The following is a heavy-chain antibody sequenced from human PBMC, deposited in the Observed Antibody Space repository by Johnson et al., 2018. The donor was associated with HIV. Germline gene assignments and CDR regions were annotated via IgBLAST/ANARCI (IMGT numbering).Heavy chain of an antibody. V-gene: IGHV3-30*04. J-gene: IGHJ3*02. CDR2: VSYDASNK. Sequence: QMLLVESGGGVVQPGRSLRLSCTSAFSFSGYAMHWVRQAPGKGLEWVAVVSYDASNKYYADSVKGRFTISRDNSKNTLYLQMNSLRAEDTAVYYCARRGYSSSGGAFDIWGQGTMVTVSS. D-gene: IGHD6-6*01. CDR3: ARRGYSSSGGAFDI. CDR1: AFSFSGYA.